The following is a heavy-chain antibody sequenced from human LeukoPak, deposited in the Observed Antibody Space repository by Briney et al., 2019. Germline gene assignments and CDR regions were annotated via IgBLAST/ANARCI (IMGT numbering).Heavy chain of an antibody. CDR3: ARVFPRRRDDY. Sequence: ASVSVSCKASGYTFTSYDINWVRQAPGQGLEWMGWMNPNSGNTGYAQKFQGRVTMTRNTSISTAYMELSSLRSEDTAVYYCARVFPRRRDDYWGQGTLVTVSS. CDR1: GYTFTSYD. CDR2: MNPNSGNT. J-gene: IGHJ4*02. V-gene: IGHV1-8*01.